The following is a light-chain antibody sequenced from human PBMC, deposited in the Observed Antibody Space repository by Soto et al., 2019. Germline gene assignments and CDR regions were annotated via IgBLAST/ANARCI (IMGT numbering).Light chain of an antibody. V-gene: IGKV3-20*01. CDR2: GAS. CDR1: QSFSSSY. Sequence: EIFLTQSPGTLSLSPGERATLSCRASQSFSSSYLAWYQQKPGQAPRLLIYGASSRATGIPDRFSGSGSGTDFTLTISRLEPEDFAVYYCQQYGSSPSFGPGTKVDIK. J-gene: IGKJ3*01. CDR3: QQYGSSPS.